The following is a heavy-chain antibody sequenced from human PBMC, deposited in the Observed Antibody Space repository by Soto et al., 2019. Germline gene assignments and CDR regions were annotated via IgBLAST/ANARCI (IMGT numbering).Heavy chain of an antibody. CDR2: IRGVSPGT. J-gene: IGHJ6*02. CDR3: EKASTSYSTGWRYYYYGLDV. Sequence: PGGSLGLSCVASGFTFGSYAMSWVRQAPGKGLEWVSGIRGVSPGTYYAGSVKGRFTISRDNDKNTVYLQMNSLRAEDTAVYYCEKASTSYSTGWRYYYYGLDVWGQGTTVTVSS. V-gene: IGHV3-23*01. CDR1: GFTFGSYA. D-gene: IGHD6-19*01.